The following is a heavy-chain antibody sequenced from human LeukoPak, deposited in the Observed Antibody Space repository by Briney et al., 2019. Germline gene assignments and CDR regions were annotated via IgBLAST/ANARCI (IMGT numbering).Heavy chain of an antibody. D-gene: IGHD1-26*01. CDR2: IYPGDSDT. CDR1: GYSFTSNW. CDR3: ARLEGGSNYFDAFDI. J-gene: IGHJ3*02. Sequence: GESLKISCKGSGYSFTSNWIGWVRQMPGKGLEWMGIIYPGDSDTRYSPSFQGQVTISADKSISTAYLQWSSLKASDTAMYYCARLEGGSNYFDAFDIWGQGKMVTVFS. V-gene: IGHV5-51*01.